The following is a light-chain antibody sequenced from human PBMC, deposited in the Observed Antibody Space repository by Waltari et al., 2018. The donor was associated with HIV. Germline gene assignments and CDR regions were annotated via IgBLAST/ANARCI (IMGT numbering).Light chain of an antibody. V-gene: IGLV3-25*03. Sequence: SYELTQPPSVSVSPGQTATITCSGDALPKKYGYWYQQKPGQAPVMVIYKDSERHSGIPERFSGSSSGTTVTLTISGVQAEDEADYYCQSTGSSGSYLVLFGGGTKLTVL. CDR2: KDS. J-gene: IGLJ2*01. CDR3: QSTGSSGSYLVL. CDR1: ALPKKY.